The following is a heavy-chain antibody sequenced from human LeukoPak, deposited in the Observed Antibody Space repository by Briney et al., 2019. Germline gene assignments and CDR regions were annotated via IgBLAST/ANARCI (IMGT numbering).Heavy chain of an antibody. D-gene: IGHD3-22*01. CDR1: GFTFSSYE. V-gene: IGHV3-48*03. CDR2: ISSSGSTI. CDR3: ARSYYDGSGYYGIDY. Sequence: GGSLRLSCAASGFTFSSYEMNWVRQAPGKGLEWVSYISSSGSTIYYADSVKGRFTISRDNAKNSVYLQMHDLRAEDTAVYFCARSYYDGSGYYGIDYWGRGTLVTVSS. J-gene: IGHJ4*02.